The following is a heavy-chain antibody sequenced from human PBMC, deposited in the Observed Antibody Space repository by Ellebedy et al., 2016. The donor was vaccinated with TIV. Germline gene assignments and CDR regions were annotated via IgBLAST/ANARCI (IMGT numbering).Heavy chain of an antibody. CDR1: GFTFTNYG. Sequence: GESLKISCAASGFTFTNYGMHWVRQAPGKGLEWVGVVSYDGSVKYYGESIKGRFTISRDNSKNTLYLQMNSLTAEDTAVYYCAKSGTILWFGEGRKTHFDYWGQGTLVTVSS. CDR2: VSYDGSVK. D-gene: IGHD3-10*01. CDR3: AKSGTILWFGEGRKTHFDY. J-gene: IGHJ4*02. V-gene: IGHV3-30*18.